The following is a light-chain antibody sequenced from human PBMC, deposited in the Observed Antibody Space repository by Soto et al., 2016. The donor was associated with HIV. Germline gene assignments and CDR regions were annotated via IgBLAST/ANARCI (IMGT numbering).Light chain of an antibody. Sequence: DIQMTQSPSTLSASVGDRVTITCRASQSISSWLAWYQQKPGKAPKLLIYKASGLESGVPSRFSGSGSGTEFTLTISSLQPDDFATYYCQQYNSYSPPLTFGGGTKVEIK. CDR1: QSISSW. J-gene: IGKJ4*01. CDR3: QQYNSYSPPLT. V-gene: IGKV1-5*03. CDR2: KAS.